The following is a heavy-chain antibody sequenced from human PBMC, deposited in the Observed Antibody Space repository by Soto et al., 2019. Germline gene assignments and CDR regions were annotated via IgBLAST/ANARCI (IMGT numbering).Heavy chain of an antibody. Sequence: GASVKVSCKASGYTFTSYGISWVRQAPGQGLEWMGWISAYNGNTNYAQKLQGRVTMTTDTSTSTAYMELRSLRSDDTAVYYCARVVYGSGSYSHGWFDPWGQGTLVTVSS. CDR2: ISAYNGNT. CDR1: GYTFTSYG. D-gene: IGHD3-10*01. V-gene: IGHV1-18*01. J-gene: IGHJ5*02. CDR3: ARVVYGSGSYSHGWFDP.